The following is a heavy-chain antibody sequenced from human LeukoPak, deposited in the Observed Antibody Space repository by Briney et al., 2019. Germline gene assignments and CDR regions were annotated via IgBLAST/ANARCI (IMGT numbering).Heavy chain of an antibody. CDR2: MYYSGIL. CDR3: ARGGTYRGGADY. CDR1: GGSISSYY. V-gene: IGHV4-59*01. Sequence: SETLSLTCTVSGGSISSYYWSWIRQPPGKGLEWIGYMYYSGILNYNPSLKSRVTMSVDTSKNHFSLKLHSVSAADTAMYYCARGGTYRGGADYWGQGTLVTVSS. J-gene: IGHJ4*02. D-gene: IGHD4-11*01.